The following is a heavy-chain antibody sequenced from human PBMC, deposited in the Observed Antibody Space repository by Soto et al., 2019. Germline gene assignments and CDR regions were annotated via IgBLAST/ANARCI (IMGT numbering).Heavy chain of an antibody. D-gene: IGHD2-8*01. J-gene: IGHJ6*02. Sequence: QVQLVQSGAEVKKPGASVKVSCKASGYSFTDYHVHWVRQAPGQGLEWLGRINPKSGGTSTAQKFQGWVTMTRDTSINTAYMDLTRLRSDDTGVYYCARGHSTDCSNGVCSFFYNHEMDVWGQGTPITV. CDR2: INPKSGGT. V-gene: IGHV1-2*04. CDR1: GYSFTDYH. CDR3: ARGHSTDCSNGVCSFFYNHEMDV.